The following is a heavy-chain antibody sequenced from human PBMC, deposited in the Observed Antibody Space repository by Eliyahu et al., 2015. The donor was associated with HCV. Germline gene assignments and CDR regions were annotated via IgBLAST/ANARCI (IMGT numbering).Heavy chain of an antibody. CDR1: GFSXSTSGVG. J-gene: IGHJ4*02. D-gene: IGHD6-19*01. Sequence: QITLKESGPTLVKPTQTLTLTCTFSGFSXSTSGVGVGWIRQPPGKALEWLALIYWNDDKRYSPSLKSRLTITKDTSKNQVVLTMTNMDPVDTATYYCAEAPSSGWLGYFDYWGQGTLVTVSS. V-gene: IGHV2-5*01. CDR2: IYWNDDK. CDR3: AEAPSSGWLGYFDY.